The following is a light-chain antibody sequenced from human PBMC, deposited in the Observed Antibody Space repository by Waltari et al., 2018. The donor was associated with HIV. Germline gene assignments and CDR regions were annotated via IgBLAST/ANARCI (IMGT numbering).Light chain of an antibody. CDR1: SSDVGAHNH. CDR3: CSYTTSSTLV. J-gene: IGLJ2*01. CDR2: EEP. Sequence: QSALTQPASMSGSPGQSITISCTGTSSDVGAHNHVSWYQQHPGKVPKLMIWEEPKRPSEISNRVSGSKSGNTASLTISGLQAEDEADYYCCSYTTSSTLVFGGGTKLTVL. V-gene: IGLV2-14*01.